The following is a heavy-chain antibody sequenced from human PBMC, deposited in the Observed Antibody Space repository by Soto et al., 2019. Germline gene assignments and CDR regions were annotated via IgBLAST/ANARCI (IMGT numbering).Heavy chain of an antibody. D-gene: IGHD1-20*01. CDR3: AKDGPYSWILGYFDY. CDR2: ISDSGGST. V-gene: IGHV3-23*01. Sequence: EVQLLESGGGLVQPGGSLRLSCAASGFTFSSYAMSWVRQAPGKGLEWVSGISDSGGSTYYADSVKGRFTISRDNSKNTLYLQMNSLRAEDTAVYYCAKDGPYSWILGYFDYWGQGTLVTVSS. CDR1: GFTFSSYA. J-gene: IGHJ4*02.